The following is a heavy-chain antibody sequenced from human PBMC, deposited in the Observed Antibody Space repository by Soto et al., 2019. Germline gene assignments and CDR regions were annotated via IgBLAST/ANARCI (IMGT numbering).Heavy chain of an antibody. D-gene: IGHD3-16*02. CDR3: VRVVSIPGYFDI. CDR2: IVPIVDTS. CDR1: GGTFSSYA. Sequence: QVQLVQSGAEVRQPASSVKVSCKTSGGTFSSYAISWVRQAPGQGLEWMGGIVPIVDTSSYAQKFQGRVTITAAESTSTAYMELTTLRSNDTAISYCVRVVSIPGYFDICGQGTLVTGSS. V-gene: IGHV1-69*12. J-gene: IGHJ4*02.